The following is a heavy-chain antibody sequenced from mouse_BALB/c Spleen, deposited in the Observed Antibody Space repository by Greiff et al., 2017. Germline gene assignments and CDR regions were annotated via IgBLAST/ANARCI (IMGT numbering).Heavy chain of an antibody. CDR2: IWSGGST. CDR3: ARIRWLPHYYAMDY. J-gene: IGHJ4*01. Sequence: QVQLKESGPGLVQPSQSLSITCTVSGFSLTSYGVHWVRQSPGKGLEWLGVIWSGGSTDYNAAFISRLSISKDNSKSQVFFKMNSLQANDTAIYYCARIRWLPHYYAMDYWGQGTSVTVSS. V-gene: IGHV2-2*02. D-gene: IGHD2-3*01. CDR1: GFSLTSYG.